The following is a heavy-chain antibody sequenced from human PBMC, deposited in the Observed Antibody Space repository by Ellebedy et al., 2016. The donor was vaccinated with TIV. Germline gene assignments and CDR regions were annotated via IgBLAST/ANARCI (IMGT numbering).Heavy chain of an antibody. Sequence: AASVKVSCKASGYTFTSYYMHWVRQAPGQGLEWMGIINPSGGSTSYAQKFQGRVTMTRDTSTSTVYMELSSLRSEDTAVYYCARDGGRRSGSHYLGWENWFDPWGQGTLVTVSS. CDR2: INPSGGST. D-gene: IGHD3-10*01. CDR3: ARDGGRRSGSHYLGWENWFDP. J-gene: IGHJ5*02. CDR1: GYTFTSYY. V-gene: IGHV1-46*01.